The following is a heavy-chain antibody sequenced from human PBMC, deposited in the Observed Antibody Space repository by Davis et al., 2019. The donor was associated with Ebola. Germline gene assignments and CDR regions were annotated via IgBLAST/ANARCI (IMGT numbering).Heavy chain of an antibody. CDR1: GFTFSSYA. J-gene: IGHJ6*02. D-gene: IGHD2-2*01. CDR3: ARDFYVPAAAGMDV. V-gene: IGHV3-33*08. Sequence: GGSLRLSCAASGFTFSSYAMSWVRQAPGKGLEWVAVIWYDGSNKYYADSVKGRFTISRDNAKNSLYLQMNSLRAEDTAVYYCARDFYVPAAAGMDVWGQGTTVTVSS. CDR2: IWYDGSNK.